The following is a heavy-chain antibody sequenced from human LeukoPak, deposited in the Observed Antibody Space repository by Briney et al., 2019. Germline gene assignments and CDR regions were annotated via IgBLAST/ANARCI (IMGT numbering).Heavy chain of an antibody. J-gene: IGHJ4*02. CDR3: ARYSSTWHNFDY. CDR1: GGSITSGGYY. D-gene: IGHD6-13*01. CDR2: MYYSGST. Sequence: PSETLSLTCTVSGGSITSGGYYWSWIRQHPGKGLEWIGYMYYSGSTYYNPSLRGRVIISLDTSKNQLSLKLSSVTAADTAVYYCARYSSTWHNFDYWGQGTLVTVSS. V-gene: IGHV4-31*03.